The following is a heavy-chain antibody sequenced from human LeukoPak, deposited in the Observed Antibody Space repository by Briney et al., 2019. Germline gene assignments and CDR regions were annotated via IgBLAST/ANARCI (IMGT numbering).Heavy chain of an antibody. V-gene: IGHV3-30*18. J-gene: IGHJ4*02. CDR3: AKDLGSGYYPDY. CDR1: GFTFSSYG. Sequence: GGSLRLSCAASGFTFSSYGMHWVPQAPGKALEWVAVISYDGSNKHYADSVKGRFTISRDNSKNTLYLQMNSLRAEDTAVYYCAKDLGSGYYPDYWGQGTLVTVSS. CDR2: ISYDGSNK. D-gene: IGHD3-22*01.